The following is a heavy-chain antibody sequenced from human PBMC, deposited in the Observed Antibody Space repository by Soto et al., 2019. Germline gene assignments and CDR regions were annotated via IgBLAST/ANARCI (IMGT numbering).Heavy chain of an antibody. CDR2: IRSKANSYAK. Sequence: GGSLRLSCAASGFTFSGSAMHWVRQASGKGLEWVGRIRSKANSYAKAYAASVKGRFTISRDDSKNTAYLQMNSLKTEDKAVYYCTSYCSSTSCHLPSDYYYMDVWGKGTTVTVSS. CDR3: TSYCSSTSCHLPSDYYYMDV. D-gene: IGHD2-2*01. CDR1: GFTFSGSA. J-gene: IGHJ6*03. V-gene: IGHV3-73*01.